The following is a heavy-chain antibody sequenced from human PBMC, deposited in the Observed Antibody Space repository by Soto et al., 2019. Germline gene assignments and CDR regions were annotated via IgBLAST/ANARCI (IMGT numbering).Heavy chain of an antibody. V-gene: IGHV1-69*01. CDR1: GGTFSSSA. J-gene: IGHJ6*02. D-gene: IGHD6-6*01. Sequence: QVQLVQSGAEVKTPGSSVKVSCKASGGTFSSSAISWVRQAPGQGLEWMGGFIPIFGTANYAQKFQGRVTITADDTTSTAYMDLSSRGSKDTAAYYWAIPIAARPGDYYGMDDWGQGTTDTVSS. CDR3: AIPIAARPGDYYGMDD. CDR2: FIPIFGTA.